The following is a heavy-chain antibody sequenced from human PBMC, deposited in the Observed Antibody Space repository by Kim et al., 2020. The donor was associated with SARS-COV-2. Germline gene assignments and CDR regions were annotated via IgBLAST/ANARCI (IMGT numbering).Heavy chain of an antibody. Sequence: GRSLRLSCAASGFTFSSYGMHWVRQAPGKGLEWVAVISYDGSNKYYADSVKGRFTISRDNSKNTLYLQMNSLRAEDTAVYYCARDRGVYGSGSYYNEDYYYYGMDVWGQGTTVTVSS. V-gene: IGHV3-33*05. J-gene: IGHJ6*02. CDR2: ISYDGSNK. CDR1: GFTFSSYG. D-gene: IGHD3-10*01. CDR3: ARDRGVYGSGSYYNEDYYYYGMDV.